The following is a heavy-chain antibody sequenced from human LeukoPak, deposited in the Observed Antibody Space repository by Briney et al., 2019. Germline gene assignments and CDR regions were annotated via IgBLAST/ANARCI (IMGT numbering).Heavy chain of an antibody. CDR1: GFTFSSFW. J-gene: IGHJ4*02. CDR2: ISGSGGST. CDR3: AKHRGSSTTYYFDY. V-gene: IGHV3-23*01. D-gene: IGHD1-26*01. Sequence: GGSLRLSCAASGFTFSSFWMTWVRQAPGKGLEWVSAISGSGGSTYYADSVKGRFTISRDNSKNTLYLQMNSLRAEDTAVYYCAKHRGSSTTYYFDYWGQGTLVTVSS.